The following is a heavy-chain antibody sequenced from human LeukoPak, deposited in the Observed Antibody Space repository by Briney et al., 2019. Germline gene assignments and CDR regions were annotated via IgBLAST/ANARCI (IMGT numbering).Heavy chain of an antibody. CDR1: GFIFSNYG. D-gene: IGHD3-22*01. CDR3: ARDDYYDRSGYPGY. Sequence: GRSLRLSCVASGFIFSNYGMHCVRQAPGKGLEWVAVIWYDGSNKYYADSVKGRFTISRDNSKNTVYLQMNSLRVEDTAIYYCARDDYYDRSGYPGYWGQGTLVTVSS. J-gene: IGHJ4*02. CDR2: IWYDGSNK. V-gene: IGHV3-33*01.